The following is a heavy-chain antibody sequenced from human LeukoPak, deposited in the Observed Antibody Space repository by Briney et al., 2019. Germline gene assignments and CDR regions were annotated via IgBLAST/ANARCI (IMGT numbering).Heavy chain of an antibody. V-gene: IGHV4-59*01. J-gene: IGHJ5*02. CDR2: IYYSGST. Sequence: SETLSLTCAVYGGSFSGYFWSWIRQPPGKGLEWIGYIYYSGSTNYNPSLKSRVTISVDTSKNQFSLKLSSVTAADTAVYYCAREVSSSWYNWFDPWGQGTLVTVSS. CDR3: AREVSSSWYNWFDP. D-gene: IGHD6-13*01. CDR1: GGSFSGYF.